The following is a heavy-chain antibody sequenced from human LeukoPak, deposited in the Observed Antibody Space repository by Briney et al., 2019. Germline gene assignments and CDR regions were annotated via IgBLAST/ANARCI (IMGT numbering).Heavy chain of an antibody. V-gene: IGHV4-34*01. CDR1: GGSFSGYY. D-gene: IGHD6-13*01. Sequence: SGTLSLTCAVYGGSFSGYYWSWIRQPPGKGLEWIGEINHSGSTNYNPSLKSRVTISVDTSKNQFSLKLSSVTAADTAVYYCARGVRQQLNPYYYYYYGMDVWGQGTTVTVSS. CDR2: INHSGST. J-gene: IGHJ6*02. CDR3: ARGVRQQLNPYYYYYYGMDV.